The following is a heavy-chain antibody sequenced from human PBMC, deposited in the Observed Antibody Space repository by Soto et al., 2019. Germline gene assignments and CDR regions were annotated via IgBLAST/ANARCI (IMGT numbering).Heavy chain of an antibody. D-gene: IGHD2-15*01. J-gene: IGHJ4*02. V-gene: IGHV3-23*01. CDR3: AKDRWPDY. CDR2: ISGSGGST. Sequence: PVGSLRLSCAASGVTFSGYAMSWVRQAPGKGLEWVSAISGSGGSTYYADSVKGRFTISRDNPKNTLYLQMNSLRAEDTAVYYCAKDRWPDYWGQGTLVTVSS. CDR1: GVTFSGYA.